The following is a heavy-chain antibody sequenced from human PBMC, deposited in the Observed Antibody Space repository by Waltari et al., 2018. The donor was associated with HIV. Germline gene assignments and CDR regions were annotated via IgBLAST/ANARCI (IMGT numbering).Heavy chain of an antibody. V-gene: IGHV1-18*01. CDR2: ISGYNGDT. CDR1: GSNFTISG. CDR3: ARDHYYGSSGYYSDY. D-gene: IGHD3-22*01. Sequence: QVHLVQSGAEWRKPGASVTASWQASGSNFTISGTTWGRQAPGQGLEGMGWISGYNGDTKYAQKVRGRVTMTTDTSASTAYLEMGSLRFDDPCVYYCARDHYYGSSGYYSDYWGQGTLVTVSS. J-gene: IGHJ4*02.